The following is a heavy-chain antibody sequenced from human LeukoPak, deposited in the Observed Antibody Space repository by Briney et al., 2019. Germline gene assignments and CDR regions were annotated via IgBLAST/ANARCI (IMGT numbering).Heavy chain of an antibody. CDR3: ARDTARITTPGGPDY. J-gene: IGHJ4*02. Sequence: ASVKVSCKASGYTFASYGISWVRQAPGQGLEWMGWISAYNDNTKYAQNLQGRVTLTKDTSTSTAYMVLRSLTSGDTALYYCARDTARITTPGGPDYWGQGTLVTVSS. CDR1: GYTFASYG. CDR2: ISAYNDNT. V-gene: IGHV1-18*01. D-gene: IGHD6-13*01.